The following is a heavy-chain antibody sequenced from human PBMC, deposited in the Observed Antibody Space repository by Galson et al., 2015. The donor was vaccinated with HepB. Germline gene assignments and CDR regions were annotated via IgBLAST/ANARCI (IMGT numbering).Heavy chain of an antibody. CDR2: INPNGGST. D-gene: IGHD3-3*01. CDR1: GYTFTNYY. J-gene: IGHJ4*02. Sequence: SVKVSCKASGYTFTNYYIHWVRQAPGQGLEWMGLINPNGGSTTYAHQFQGRVAMTRDTSTSTVYMQLSSLRSEDRAIYFCARDEGGSSGYLYYFDFWGQGALVTVSS. V-gene: IGHV1-46*01. CDR3: ARDEGGSSGYLYYFDF.